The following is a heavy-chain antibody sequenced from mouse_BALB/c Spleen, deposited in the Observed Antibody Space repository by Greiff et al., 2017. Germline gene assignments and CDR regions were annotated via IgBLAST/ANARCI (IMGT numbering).Heavy chain of an antibody. CDR3: ARYYGSLGAMDY. V-gene: IGHV1-77*01. CDR2: IYPGSGST. D-gene: IGHD1-1*01. CDR1: GYTFTDYV. J-gene: IGHJ4*01. Sequence: VQLQQSGPELVKPGASVKMSCKASGYTFTDYVISWVKQRTGQGLEWIGEIYPGSGSTYYNEKFKGKATLTADKSSNTAYMQLSSLTSEDSAVYFCARYYGSLGAMDYWGQGTSVTVSS.